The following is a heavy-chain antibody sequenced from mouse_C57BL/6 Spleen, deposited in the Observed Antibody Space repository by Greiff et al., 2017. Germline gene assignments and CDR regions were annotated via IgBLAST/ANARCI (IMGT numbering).Heavy chain of an antibody. D-gene: IGHD2-4*01. CDR2: INYDGSST. CDR1: GFTFSDYY. CDR3: AREDYDWYFDV. V-gene: IGHV5-16*01. Sequence: EVQRVESEGGLVQPGSSMKLSCTASGFTFSDYYMAWVRQVPEKGLEWVANINYDGSSTYYLDSLKSRFIISRDNAKNILYLQMSSLKSEDTATYYCAREDYDWYFDVWCTGTTVTVSS. J-gene: IGHJ1*03.